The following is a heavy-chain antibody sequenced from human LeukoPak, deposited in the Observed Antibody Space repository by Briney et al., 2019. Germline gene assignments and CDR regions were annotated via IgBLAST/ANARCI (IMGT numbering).Heavy chain of an antibody. J-gene: IGHJ4*02. CDR2: ISYNGDDT. Sequence: GGSLRLSCAASGFTFSSYGMHWVRQAPGKGLEWVAVISYNGDDTYYADSVKGRFTTSRDKSKNTLYLQMNSLRGEDTAVYYCARKGLPDYWGQGTLVTVSS. CDR1: GFTFSSYG. CDR3: ARKGLPDY. V-gene: IGHV3-30*03.